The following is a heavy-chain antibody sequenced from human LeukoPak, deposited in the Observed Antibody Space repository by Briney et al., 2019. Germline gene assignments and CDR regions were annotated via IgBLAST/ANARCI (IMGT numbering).Heavy chain of an antibody. CDR3: AKDWRGYSYGRRNGLIDY. J-gene: IGHJ4*02. Sequence: GGSLRLSCVDSGFTFSNFGMSWVRQAPGKGLEWVSAISDSGGSTYYADSVKGRFTISRDNSKNTLYLQMNSLRAEDTAVYYCAKDWRGYSYGRRNGLIDYWGQGTLVTVSS. D-gene: IGHD5-18*01. CDR1: GFTFSNFG. CDR2: ISDSGGST. V-gene: IGHV3-23*01.